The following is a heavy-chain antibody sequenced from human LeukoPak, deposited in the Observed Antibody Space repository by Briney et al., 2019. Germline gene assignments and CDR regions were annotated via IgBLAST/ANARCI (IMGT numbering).Heavy chain of an antibody. V-gene: IGHV1-2*02. CDR1: GYTFTGYF. D-gene: IGHD6-19*01. J-gene: IGHJ4*02. CDR2: IDPNSGGT. Sequence: ASVKVSCKASGYTFTGYFMHWVRQAPGQGLEWMGWIDPNSGGTNYAQKFQGRVTMTRDTSISTAYIELSRLRSDDTAVYYCARDVSGWYSYFDYWGQGTLVTVSS. CDR3: ARDVSGWYSYFDY.